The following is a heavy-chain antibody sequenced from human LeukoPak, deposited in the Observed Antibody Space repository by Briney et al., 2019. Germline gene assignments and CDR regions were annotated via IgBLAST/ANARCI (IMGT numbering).Heavy chain of an antibody. CDR1: GGSISSGDYY. CDR3: ARPYYYDSRIDP. CDR2: MYYSGST. V-gene: IGHV4-30-4*02. D-gene: IGHD3-22*01. J-gene: IGHJ5*02. Sequence: SDTLSLTCTVSGGSISSGDYYWSWIRQPPGKGLEGFAYMYYSGSTYYNPSLKSRVTMSADTSKNQLSLKLSSVTAADTAVYYCARPYYYDSRIDPWGQGILVTVSS.